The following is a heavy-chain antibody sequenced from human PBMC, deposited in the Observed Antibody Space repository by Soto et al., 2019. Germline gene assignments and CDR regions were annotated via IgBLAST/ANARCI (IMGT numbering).Heavy chain of an antibody. Sequence: QVQLVESGGGVVQPGRSLRLSCAASGFTFSSYGMHWVRQAPGKGLEWVAVIWYDGSNKYYADSVKGRFTISRDNSKNTLYLQMNSLRAEDTAVYYCARASPAAFYYYYYMDVWGKGTTVTVSS. D-gene: IGHD6-13*01. CDR2: IWYDGSNK. J-gene: IGHJ6*03. CDR3: ARASPAAFYYYYYMDV. V-gene: IGHV3-33*01. CDR1: GFTFSSYG.